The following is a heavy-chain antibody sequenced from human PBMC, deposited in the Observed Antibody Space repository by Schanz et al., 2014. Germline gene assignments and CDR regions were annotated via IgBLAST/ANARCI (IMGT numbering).Heavy chain of an antibody. J-gene: IGHJ4*02. D-gene: IGHD3-9*01. V-gene: IGHV1-3*04. CDR2: INTGSGDT. CDR3: ARDAADFYDILTEEDY. Sequence: QVQVVQSGAELKKPGASVKVSCKASGYTFSSHGIHWLRQAPGQRLEWMGWINTGSGDTKYSQNFQGRVTITRDTSASTAYMELRSLRSDDTAVYYCARDAADFYDILTEEDYWGQGTLVTVSS. CDR1: GYTFSSHG.